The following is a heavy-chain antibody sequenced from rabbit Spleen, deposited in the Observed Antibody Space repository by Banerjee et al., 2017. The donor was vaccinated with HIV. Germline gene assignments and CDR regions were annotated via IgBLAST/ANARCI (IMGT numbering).Heavy chain of an antibody. D-gene: IGHD1-1*01. V-gene: IGHV1S45*01. CDR2: IYTTNGGT. CDR3: ARDTSSSFSSYGMDL. CDR1: GFDFSSYG. J-gene: IGHJ6*01. Sequence: QEQLKETGGGLVQPGGSLKLSCKGSGFDFSSYGVSWVRQAPGKGLEWIACIYTTNGGTYFATWAKGRFTCSKTSSTTVTLQMTRLTAADTATYFCARDTSSSFSSYGMDLWGQGTLVTVS.